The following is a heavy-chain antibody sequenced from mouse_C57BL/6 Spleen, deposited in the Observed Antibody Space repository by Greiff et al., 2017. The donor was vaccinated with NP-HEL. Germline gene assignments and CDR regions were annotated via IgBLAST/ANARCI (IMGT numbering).Heavy chain of an antibody. D-gene: IGHD1-1*01. CDR2: ISSGSSTI. CDR3: ANYYGSSYPYYAMDY. V-gene: IGHV5-17*01. Sequence: EVQVVESGGGLVKPGGSLKLSCAASGFTFSDYGMHWVRQAPEKGLEWVAYISSGSSTIYYADTVKGRFPISRDNAKNTLFLQMTSLRSEDTAMYYCANYYGSSYPYYAMDYWGQGTSVTVSS. CDR1: GFTFSDYG. J-gene: IGHJ4*01.